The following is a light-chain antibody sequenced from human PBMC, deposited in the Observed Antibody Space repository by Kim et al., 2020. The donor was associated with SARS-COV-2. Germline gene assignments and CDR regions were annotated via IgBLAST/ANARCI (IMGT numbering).Light chain of an antibody. V-gene: IGKV3-20*01. CDR3: QQYGSSPFT. Sequence: EIVLTQSPGTLSLSPGERATLSCRASQSVSSSYLAWYQQKPGQTPRLLIHGASSRATGIPDRFSGSGSGTGFTLTISSLEPEDFAVYYCQQYGSSPFTFGGGTKVDIK. J-gene: IGKJ4*01. CDR1: QSVSSSY. CDR2: GAS.